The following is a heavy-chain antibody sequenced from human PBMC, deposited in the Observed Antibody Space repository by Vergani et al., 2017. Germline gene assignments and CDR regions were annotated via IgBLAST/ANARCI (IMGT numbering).Heavy chain of an antibody. D-gene: IGHD3-22*01. J-gene: IGHJ6*02. Sequence: QMQMQESGPGLVKPSETLSLTCAVSGGSISRSSYYWGWIRQPPGKGLEWIGSIYYSGNTYYNPSLKSRVTISVDTSKNQSSLKMRSVTAADTAVYYCERRDTRSSLHYYYGMYVWGQGTTVTVSS. V-gene: IGHV4-39*01. CDR1: GGSISRSSYY. CDR3: ERRDTRSSLHYYYGMYV. CDR2: IYYSGNT.